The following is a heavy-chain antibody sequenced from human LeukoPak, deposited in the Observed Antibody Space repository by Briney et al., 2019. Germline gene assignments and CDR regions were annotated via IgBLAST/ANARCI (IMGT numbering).Heavy chain of an antibody. CDR1: GYSISSGYY. J-gene: IGHJ4*02. CDR2: IYHSGST. V-gene: IGHV4-38-2*02. Sequence: KTSETLSLTCTVSGYSISSGYYWGWIRQPPGKGLEWIGSIYHSGSTYYNPSLRSRVTISVDTSKNQFSLKLSSVTAADTAVYYCARDPGEGGYYFDYWGQGTLVTVSS. D-gene: IGHD1-1*01. CDR3: ARDPGEGGYYFDY.